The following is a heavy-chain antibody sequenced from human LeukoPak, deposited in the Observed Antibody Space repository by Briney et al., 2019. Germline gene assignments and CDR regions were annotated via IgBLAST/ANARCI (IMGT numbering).Heavy chain of an antibody. CDR2: ISYDGSNK. CDR1: GFTFSSYA. Sequence: GGSLRLSCAASGFTFSSYAMHWVRQAPGKGLERVAVISYDGSNKYYADSVKGRFTISRDNSKNTLYLQMNSLRAEDKAVYYCARDYDFDRYYYYGMDVWGQGTTVTVSS. D-gene: IGHD3-3*01. CDR3: ARDYDFDRYYYYGMDV. V-gene: IGHV3-30-3*01. J-gene: IGHJ6*02.